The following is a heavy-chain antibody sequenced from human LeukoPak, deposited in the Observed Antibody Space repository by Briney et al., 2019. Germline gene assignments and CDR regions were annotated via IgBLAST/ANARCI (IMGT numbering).Heavy chain of an antibody. V-gene: IGHV5-10-1*01. CDR1: GYSFTSYW. CDR2: IDPSESYT. CDR3: ARLRYCSGGSCYHYFDY. D-gene: IGHD2-15*01. Sequence: GGSLKISCKGSGYSFTSYWISWGRQMPGKGLEWMGRIDPSESYTNYSPSFQGHVTISADKSISTAYLQWSSLKASDTAMYYCARLRYCSGGSCYHYFDYWGQGTLVTVSS. J-gene: IGHJ4*02.